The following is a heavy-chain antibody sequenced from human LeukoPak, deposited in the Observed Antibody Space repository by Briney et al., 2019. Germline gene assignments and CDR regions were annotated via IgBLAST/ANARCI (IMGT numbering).Heavy chain of an antibody. D-gene: IGHD3-22*01. CDR3: ARERDYYDSSGYYPYAFDI. V-gene: IGHV4-61*02. J-gene: IGHJ3*02. Sequence: TLSLTCTVSGGSISSGSSYWSWIRQPAGKGLEWIGRIYTSGSTNYNPSLKSRVTISVDTSKNQFSLKLSSVTAADTAVYYCARERDYYDSSGYYPYAFDIWGQGTMVTVSS. CDR2: IYTSGST. CDR1: GGSISSGSSY.